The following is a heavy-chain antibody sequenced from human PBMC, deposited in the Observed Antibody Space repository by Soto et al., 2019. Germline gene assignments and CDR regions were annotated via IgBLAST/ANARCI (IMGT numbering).Heavy chain of an antibody. CDR3: AKALEDRGNYYGMDV. J-gene: IGHJ6*02. CDR1: GFTFSSYG. CDR2: ISYDGSNK. D-gene: IGHD3-10*01. Sequence: GGSLRLSCVASGFTFSSYGMHWVRQAPGKGLEWVAVISYDGSNKYYADSVKGRFTISRDNSKNTLYLQMNSLRAEDTAVYYCAKALEDRGNYYGMDVWGQGTTVTVSS. V-gene: IGHV3-30*18.